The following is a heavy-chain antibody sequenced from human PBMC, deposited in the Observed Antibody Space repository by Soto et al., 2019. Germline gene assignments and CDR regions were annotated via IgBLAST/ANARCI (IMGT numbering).Heavy chain of an antibody. CDR2: IYPGDSDT. D-gene: IGHD6-13*01. CDR1: GYSFTSYW. J-gene: IGHJ6*01. V-gene: IGHV5-51*01. Sequence: GESLKISCKGSGYSFTSYWISWVRQMPGKGLEWMGIIYPGDSDTRYSPSFQGQVTISADKSISTAYLQWSSLKASDTAMYYCARTALAGTYYCYGMDVWGQGTTVTVSS. CDR3: ARTALAGTYYCYGMDV.